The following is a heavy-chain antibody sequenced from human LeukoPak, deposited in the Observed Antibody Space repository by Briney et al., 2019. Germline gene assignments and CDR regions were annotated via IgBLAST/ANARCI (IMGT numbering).Heavy chain of an antibody. CDR3: ARDRSGWYGEDS. D-gene: IGHD6-19*01. J-gene: IGHJ4*02. CDR2: IYYSGST. Sequence: SETLSLTCTVSGGSISSYYWSWIRQPPGKGLEWIGYIYYSGSTNYNPSLKSRVTISVDTSKNQFSLKVNSVTAADTGVYYCARDRSGWYGEDSWGQGTLVIVSS. V-gene: IGHV4-59*12. CDR1: GGSISSYY.